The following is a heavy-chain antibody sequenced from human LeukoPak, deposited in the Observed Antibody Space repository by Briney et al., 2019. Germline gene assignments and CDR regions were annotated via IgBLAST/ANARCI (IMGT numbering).Heavy chain of an antibody. J-gene: IGHJ4*02. CDR3: ARVSRLQLRGGFDY. Sequence: SETLSLTCTVSGGSISSGGYYWSWIRQHPGKGLEWIGYIYYSGSTYYNPSLKSRVTISVDTSKNQLSLKLSSVTAADTAVYYCARVSRLQLRGGFDYWGQGTLVTVSS. CDR2: IYYSGST. V-gene: IGHV4-31*03. CDR1: GGSISSGGYY. D-gene: IGHD2-2*01.